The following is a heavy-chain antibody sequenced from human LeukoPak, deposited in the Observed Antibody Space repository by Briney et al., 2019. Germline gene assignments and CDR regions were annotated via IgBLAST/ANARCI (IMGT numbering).Heavy chain of an antibody. D-gene: IGHD3-3*01. J-gene: IGHJ3*02. V-gene: IGHV3-30*02. CDR3: AGPLYDFWSGYAHAFDI. CDR2: IRYDGSNK. Sequence: PGGSLRLSCAASGFTFSSYGMHWVRQAPGKGLEWVAFIRYDGSNKYYADSVKGRFTISRDNSKNTLYLQMNSLRAEDTAVYYCAGPLYDFWSGYAHAFDIWGQGTMVTVSS. CDR1: GFTFSSYG.